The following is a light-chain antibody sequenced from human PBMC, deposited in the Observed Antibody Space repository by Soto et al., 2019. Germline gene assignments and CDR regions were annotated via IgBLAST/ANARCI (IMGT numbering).Light chain of an antibody. CDR2: KAS. J-gene: IGKJ4*01. Sequence: DIQMTQSPSTLSASVGDTVTITCRASQSISSWLAWYQQKPGKAPKLLIYKASSLESGVPSRFSGSGSGTEFTLTISSLQPDDFATYYCQQYNSVSLLTFGGGTKVDIK. CDR1: QSISSW. V-gene: IGKV1-5*03. CDR3: QQYNSVSLLT.